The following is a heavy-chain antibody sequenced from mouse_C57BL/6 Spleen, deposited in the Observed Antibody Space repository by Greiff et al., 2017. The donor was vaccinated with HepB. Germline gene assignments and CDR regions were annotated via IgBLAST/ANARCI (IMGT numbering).Heavy chain of an antibody. CDR3: ASDRVDYGSPDWYFDV. CDR1: GFTFSDYY. V-gene: IGHV5-16*01. CDR2: INYDGSST. Sequence: EVMLVESEGGLVQPGSSMKLSCTASGFTFSDYYMAWVRQVPEKGLEWVAHINYDGSSTYYLDSLKSRFIISRDNAKNILYLQMSSLKSEGTATYYCASDRVDYGSPDWYFDVWGTGTTVTVSS. D-gene: IGHD1-1*01. J-gene: IGHJ1*03.